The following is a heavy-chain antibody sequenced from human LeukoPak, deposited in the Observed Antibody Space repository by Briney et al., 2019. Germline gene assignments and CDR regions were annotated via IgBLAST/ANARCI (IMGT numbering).Heavy chain of an antibody. Sequence: SVKVSCKPSGGTFSSYAISWVRQAPGQELEWMGRIIPILGIANYAQKFQGRVTITADKSTSTAYMELSSLRSEDTAVYYCARAVTGYSGYDYSDYWGQGTLVTVSS. CDR3: ARAVTGYSGYDYSDY. CDR1: GGTFSSYA. D-gene: IGHD5-12*01. V-gene: IGHV1-69*04. CDR2: IIPILGIA. J-gene: IGHJ4*02.